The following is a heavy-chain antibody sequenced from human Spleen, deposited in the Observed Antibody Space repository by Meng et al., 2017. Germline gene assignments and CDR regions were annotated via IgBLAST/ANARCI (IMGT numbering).Heavy chain of an antibody. J-gene: IGHJ6*01. CDR1: GGSLSDYY. CDR2: INHSGSS. Sequence: SETLSLTCGIYGGSLSDYYWSWIRQPPGKGLEWIGEINHSGSSEYNPSLQSRVTISVDKSKDQFSLKLSSVTAADTAVYYCARGLDSNYYYYYYGMDVWGQGTTVTVSS. V-gene: IGHV4-34*01. CDR3: ARGLDSNYYYYYYGMDV. D-gene: IGHD4-11*01.